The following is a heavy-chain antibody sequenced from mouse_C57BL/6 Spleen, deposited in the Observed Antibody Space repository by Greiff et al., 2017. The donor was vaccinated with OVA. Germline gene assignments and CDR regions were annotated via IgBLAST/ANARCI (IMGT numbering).Heavy chain of an antibody. Sequence: QVQLQQSGAELVRPGASVTLSCKASGYTFTDYEMHWVKQTPVHGLEWIGAIDPETGGTAYNQKFKGKAILTADKSSSTAYMELRSLTSEDSAVYYCTRDYDYDEDWFAYWGQGTLVTVSA. CDR1: GYTFTDYE. D-gene: IGHD2-4*01. V-gene: IGHV1-15*01. CDR2: IDPETGGT. J-gene: IGHJ3*01. CDR3: TRDYDYDEDWFAY.